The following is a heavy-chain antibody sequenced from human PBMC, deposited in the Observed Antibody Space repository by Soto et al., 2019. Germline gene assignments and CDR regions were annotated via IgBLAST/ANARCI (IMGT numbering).Heavy chain of an antibody. D-gene: IGHD5-12*01. Sequence: EVQLVESGGGLIQPGGSLRVSCAASGFPFRTYAMNWVRQAPGKGLEWVSYINHNSGTIYYAGSVKGRFTISRDNDTNSLQMQMNSMRDEEAAVYSCVSDRGYSGYDLKYWGLGSLVT. V-gene: IGHV3-48*02. CDR2: INHNSGTI. CDR1: GFPFRTYA. J-gene: IGHJ4*02. CDR3: VSDRGYSGYDLKY.